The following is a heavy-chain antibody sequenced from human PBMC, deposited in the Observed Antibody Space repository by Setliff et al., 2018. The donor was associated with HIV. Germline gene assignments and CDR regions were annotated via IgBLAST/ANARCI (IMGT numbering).Heavy chain of an antibody. CDR1: GFAFSYYW. D-gene: IGHD2-15*01. J-gene: IGHJ3*02. V-gene: IGHV3-7*01. CDR3: ARDFRIIVPDVFDI. Sequence: GGSLRLSCAASGFTSGFAFSYYWMAWVRQAPGKGLEWVANINQDGSEKYYVDSVKGRFTISRDDAKNSLYLQMSSLRDEDTAVYYCARDFRIIVPDVFDIWGRGTMVTVSS. CDR2: INQDGSEK.